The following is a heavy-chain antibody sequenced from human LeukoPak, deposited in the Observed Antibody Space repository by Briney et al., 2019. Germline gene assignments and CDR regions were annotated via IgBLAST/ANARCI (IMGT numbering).Heavy chain of an antibody. Sequence: SETLSLTCAVSGGSMSSYYWSWIRQPPGKGLEWIGYMYYRGSTNYNPSLKSRVTTSVDTSKNQFSLKLSSVTAADTAVYYCARVPGYCSGGSCYKGDYFDYWGQGTLVTVSS. D-gene: IGHD2-15*01. J-gene: IGHJ4*02. V-gene: IGHV4-59*12. CDR2: MYYRGST. CDR3: ARVPGYCSGGSCYKGDYFDY. CDR1: GGSMSSYY.